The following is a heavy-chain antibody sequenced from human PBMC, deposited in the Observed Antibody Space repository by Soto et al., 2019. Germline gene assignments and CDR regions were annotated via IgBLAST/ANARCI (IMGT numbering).Heavy chain of an antibody. D-gene: IGHD3-16*01. V-gene: IGHV4-31*03. J-gene: IGHJ4*02. Sequence: PSETLSLTCTVSGGSVSSGSYYWSWIRQHPGKGLEWIGYIYYSGSTYYNPSLKSRVTISVDTSKNQFSLKLSSVTAADTAVYYCARGPGIMAKIDYWGQGTLVTVSS. CDR2: IYYSGST. CDR3: ARGPGIMAKIDY. CDR1: GGSVSSGSYY.